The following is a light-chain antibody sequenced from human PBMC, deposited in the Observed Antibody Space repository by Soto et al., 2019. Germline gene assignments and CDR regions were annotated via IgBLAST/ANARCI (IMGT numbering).Light chain of an antibody. V-gene: IGKV1-39*01. J-gene: IGKJ1*01. CDR2: AAS. CDR3: QQSYSFPWT. Sequence: DIRMTQSPSSLSASVGDRITITCRASQTIGNYLNWYQQKPGKAPNLLIYAASSLHSGVPSRFSGSGSGTDFTLTISSLQPEDFATYSCQQSYSFPWTFGRGTKVEIK. CDR1: QTIGNY.